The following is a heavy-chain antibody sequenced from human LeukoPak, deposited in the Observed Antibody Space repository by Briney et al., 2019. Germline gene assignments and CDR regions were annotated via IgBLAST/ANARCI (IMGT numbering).Heavy chain of an antibody. D-gene: IGHD3-22*01. CDR2: ISGAGDSA. CDR1: GFTFSHYA. Sequence: GGSLRLSCAASGFTFSHYAMTWVRQAPGKGLEWVSTISGAGDSAYFADSVKGRFTISRDNSKNTLYLQMNSLRAEDTAVYYCAKASAMIVVVSKHFDYWGQGTLVTVSP. J-gene: IGHJ4*02. V-gene: IGHV3-23*01. CDR3: AKASAMIVVVSKHFDY.